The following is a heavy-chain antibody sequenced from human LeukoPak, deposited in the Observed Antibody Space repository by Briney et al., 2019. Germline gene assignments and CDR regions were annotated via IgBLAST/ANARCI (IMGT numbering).Heavy chain of an antibody. CDR1: GFTFDDYG. Sequence: GGSLRLSCAASGFTFDDYGMSWVRQAPGKGLEWVSAISGSGGSTYYADSVKGRFTISRDNSKNTLYLQMNSLRAEDTAVYYCAKDDDYSNYEVSFGGGQGTLVTVSS. V-gene: IGHV3-23*01. CDR3: AKDDDYSNYEVSFG. D-gene: IGHD4-11*01. J-gene: IGHJ4*02. CDR2: ISGSGGST.